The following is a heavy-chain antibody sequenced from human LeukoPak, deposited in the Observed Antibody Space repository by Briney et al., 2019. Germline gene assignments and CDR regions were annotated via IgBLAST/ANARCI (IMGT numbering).Heavy chain of an antibody. CDR3: ARGFGLLRPGGTARVFRH. CDR1: GGSISSSSYY. CDR2: IYYSGST. J-gene: IGHJ4*02. V-gene: IGHV4-39*07. Sequence: SETLSLTCTVSGGSISSSSYYWGWIRQPPGKGLEWIGSIYYSGSTYYNPSLKSRVTISVDTSKNQFSLKLSSVTAADTAVYYCARGFGLLRPGGTARVFRHWGQGTLVTVSS. D-gene: IGHD5-18*01.